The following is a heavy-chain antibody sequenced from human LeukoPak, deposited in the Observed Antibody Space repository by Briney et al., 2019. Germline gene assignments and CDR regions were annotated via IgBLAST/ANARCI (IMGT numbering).Heavy chain of an antibody. CDR3: ARHIRPVASGNYYNPWFDP. D-gene: IGHD3-10*01. V-gene: IGHV6-1*01. Sequence: SQTLSLTCALSGDSVSSNSAAWNWIRQSPSRGLEWLGRTYYRSKLSNDYAVSVKSRITINPDTSKNLFSLKLSSVTAADTAVYYCARHIRPVASGNYYNPWFDPWGQGTLVTVSS. J-gene: IGHJ5*02. CDR1: GDSVSSNSAA. CDR2: TYYRSKLSN.